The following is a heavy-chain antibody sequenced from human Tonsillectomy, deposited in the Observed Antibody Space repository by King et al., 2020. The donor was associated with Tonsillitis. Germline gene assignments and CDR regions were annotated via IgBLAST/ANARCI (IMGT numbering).Heavy chain of an antibody. CDR3: TTEAVEKQSEGRLFDY. CDR2: IKSKTDGGTT. V-gene: IGHV3-15*01. Sequence: VQLVESGGGLVKPGGSLRLSCAASGFTFSNAWMSWVRQAPGKGLEWVGRIKSKTDGGTTDYAAPVKGRFTISRDDSKNTLYLQMNSLKTEDPAVYYCTTEAVEKQSEGRLFDYWGQGTLVTVSS. D-gene: IGHD6-19*01. CDR1: GFTFSNAW. J-gene: IGHJ4*02.